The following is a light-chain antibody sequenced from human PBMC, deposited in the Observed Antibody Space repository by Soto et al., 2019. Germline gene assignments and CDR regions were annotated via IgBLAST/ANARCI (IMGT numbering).Light chain of an antibody. CDR2: AAS. CDR3: QQTDSFPLS. CDR1: QGIRNW. J-gene: IGKJ4*01. Sequence: IRMTQSPSSVAASIGDRVTITCRASQGIRNWLAWYQQTPGKAPELLIFAASSMQSGVPSRFSGRGSGTEFTLTIDSLQPEDFATYYCQQTDSFPLSFGGGTKVDIK. V-gene: IGKV1D-12*01.